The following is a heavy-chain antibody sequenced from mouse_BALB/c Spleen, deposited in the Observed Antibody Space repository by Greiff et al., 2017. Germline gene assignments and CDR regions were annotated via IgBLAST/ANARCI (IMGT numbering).Heavy chain of an antibody. CDR3: ARRHYYGYPDY. CDR2: ISSGGST. V-gene: IGHV5-6-5*01. D-gene: IGHD1-2*01. Sequence: EVKLMESGGGLVKPGGSLKLSCAASGFTFSSYAMSWVRQTPEKRLEWVASISSGGSTYYPDSVKGRFTISRDNARNILYLQMSSLRSEDTAMYYCARRHYYGYPDYWGQGTTLTGSS. CDR1: GFTFSSYA. J-gene: IGHJ2*01.